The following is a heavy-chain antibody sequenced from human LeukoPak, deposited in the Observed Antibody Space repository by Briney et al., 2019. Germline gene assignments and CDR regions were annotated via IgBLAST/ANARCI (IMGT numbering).Heavy chain of an antibody. CDR2: IYTSGST. J-gene: IGHJ5*02. V-gene: IGHV4-61*02. Sequence: SQTLSLTCTVSGGSIRSGSCYGSWIRQPAGKGLEWIGRIYTSGSTNYNPSLKSRVTISVDTSKNRFSLKLSSVTAADTAVYYCARAIAARLVVNWSDPWGQGTLVTVSS. CDR1: GGSIRSGSCY. CDR3: ARAIAARLVVNWSDP. D-gene: IGHD6-6*01.